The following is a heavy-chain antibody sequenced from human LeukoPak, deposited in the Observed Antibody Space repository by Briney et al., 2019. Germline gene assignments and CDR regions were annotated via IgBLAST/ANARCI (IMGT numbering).Heavy chain of an antibody. CDR1: GFTASSNY. CDR3: ARDARGGMDV. V-gene: IGHV3-53*04. CDR2: IYSGGST. D-gene: IGHD6-6*01. J-gene: IGHJ6*02. Sequence: GGSLRLSCAASGFTASSNYMSWVRQAPGKGLEWVSVIYSGGSTYYADSVKGRFTISRHNSKNTLYLQMNSLRAEDTAVYYCARDARGGMDVWGQGTTVTVSS.